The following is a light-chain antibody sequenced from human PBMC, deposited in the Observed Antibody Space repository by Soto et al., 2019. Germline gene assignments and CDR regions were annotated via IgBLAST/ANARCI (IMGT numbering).Light chain of an antibody. CDR3: SSYTGTDSLV. Sequence: QSALTQPASVSGSPGQSITISCTGTSSDVGYYTYVSWYQQHPGKAPKLMIYEVTNRPSGVSNRFSGSKSGNTASLTISGLQAEDEAYYYCSSYTGTDSLVFGGGTKVTVL. CDR2: EVT. J-gene: IGLJ2*01. V-gene: IGLV2-14*01. CDR1: SSDVGYYTY.